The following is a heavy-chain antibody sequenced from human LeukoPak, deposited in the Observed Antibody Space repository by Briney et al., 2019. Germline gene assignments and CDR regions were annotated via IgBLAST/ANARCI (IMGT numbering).Heavy chain of an antibody. V-gene: IGHV3-23*01. CDR1: GFTISTDA. Sequence: PGESLSLTCTASGFTISTDAKSWVRQPPATGLELDSVISGNGGTRYYADPVKSRFTIYTDKSKNTLYLQMNALRAEDTPAYYCVKELPYSSVSYYLDSWGQGTLVTVSS. CDR2: ISGNGGTR. CDR3: VKELPYSSVSYYLDS. D-gene: IGHD6-19*01. J-gene: IGHJ4*02.